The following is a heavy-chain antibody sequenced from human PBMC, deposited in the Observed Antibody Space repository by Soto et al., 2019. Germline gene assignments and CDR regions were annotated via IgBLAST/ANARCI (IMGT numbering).Heavy chain of an antibody. CDR2: IYYSGST. CDR3: ARHYGGTLDY. V-gene: IGHV4-61*01. CDR1: GGSVSSGSYY. Sequence: SETLSLTCTVSGGSVSSGSYYWSWIRQPPGKGLEWIGYIYYSGSTNYNPSLKSRVTISVDTSKNQFSLKLSSVTAADTAVYYCARHYGGTLDYWGQGTLVTVSS. J-gene: IGHJ4*02. D-gene: IGHD4-17*01.